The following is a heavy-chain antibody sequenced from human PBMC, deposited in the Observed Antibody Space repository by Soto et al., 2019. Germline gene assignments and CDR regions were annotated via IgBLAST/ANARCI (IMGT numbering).Heavy chain of an antibody. CDR1: GFTFDTNG. V-gene: IGHV3-23*01. J-gene: IGHJ4*02. D-gene: IGHD3-9*01. CDR3: AKVRRDFEWISDLAYFDY. Sequence: GGSLRLSCAASGFTFDTNGMTWVRQVPGKGLEWVSAISAGGGTTYYADPVKGRFTISRDNSKNMLYLQMNRLRAEDTAVYYCAKVRRDFEWISDLAYFDYWGQGNPVTVSS. CDR2: ISAGGGTT.